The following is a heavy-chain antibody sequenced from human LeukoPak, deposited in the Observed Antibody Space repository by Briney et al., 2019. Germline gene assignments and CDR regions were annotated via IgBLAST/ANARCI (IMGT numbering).Heavy chain of an antibody. CDR3: ARETWYAFDL. J-gene: IGHJ3*01. CDR2: VTTDTSHT. Sequence: PGGSLRLSCAASGFSFSSYHMRWIRQAPGKGLGWVSSVTTDTSHTNYADSVKGRFTLSRDNAKNSLYLQMNSLRAEDTAVYYCARETWYAFDLWGQGATVAASS. CDR1: GFSFSSYH. V-gene: IGHV3-11*06. D-gene: IGHD2-15*01.